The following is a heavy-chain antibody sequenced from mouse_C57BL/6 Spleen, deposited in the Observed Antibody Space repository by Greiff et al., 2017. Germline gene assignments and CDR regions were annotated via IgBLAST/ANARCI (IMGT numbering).Heavy chain of an antibody. V-gene: IGHV1-39*01. CDR2: INPNYGTT. J-gene: IGHJ1*03. D-gene: IGHD1-1*01. CDR3: ARSGYGSSYEYFDV. Sequence: VQLKQSGPELVKPGASVKISCKASGYSFTDYHMNWVKQSNGKSLEWIGVINPNYGTTSYNQKFKGKATLTVDQSSSTAYMQLNSLTSEDSAVYYCARSGYGSSYEYFDVWGTGTTVTVSS. CDR1: GYSFTDYH.